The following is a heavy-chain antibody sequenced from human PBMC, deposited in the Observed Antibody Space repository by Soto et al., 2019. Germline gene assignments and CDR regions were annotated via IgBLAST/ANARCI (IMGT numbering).Heavy chain of an antibody. Sequence: GASVKVSCKASGYTFTGYYMHWVRQAPGQGLEWMGWINPNSGGTNYAQKFQGRVTMTRDTSISTAYMELSRLRSDDTAVYYCARGGLWFGELWYFDYWGQGTLVTVSS. V-gene: IGHV1-2*02. CDR2: INPNSGGT. CDR1: GYTFTGYY. D-gene: IGHD3-10*01. CDR3: ARGGLWFGELWYFDY. J-gene: IGHJ4*02.